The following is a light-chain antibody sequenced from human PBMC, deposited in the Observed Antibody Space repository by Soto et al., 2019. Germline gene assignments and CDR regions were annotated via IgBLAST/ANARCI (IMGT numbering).Light chain of an antibody. CDR2: DNN. CDR3: ATWDGSLPAEV. V-gene: IGLV1-51*01. CDR1: SSNIGNNY. J-gene: IGLJ2*01. Sequence: QSVLTQPPSVSAAPGQKVTISCSGSSSNIGNNYVSWYQQLPGTAPKLFIYDNNKRPSGIPDRFSGSKSGTSGTLDITGLQTGDEADYYCATWDGSLPAEVFGGGTKLTVL.